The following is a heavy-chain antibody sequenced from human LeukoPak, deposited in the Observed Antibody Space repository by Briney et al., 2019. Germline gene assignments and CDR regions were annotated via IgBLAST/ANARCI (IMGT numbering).Heavy chain of an antibody. CDR1: GYTITGYY. CDR2: INPNSGGT. Sequence: ASVKVSCKASGYTITGYYIHWVRQAPGQGLEWLGRINPNSGGTNYAQKFQGRVTMTRDTSINTAYMELSSLRSDDTAVYYCARESGDGSGSYDYWGQGTLVTVSS. V-gene: IGHV1-2*06. J-gene: IGHJ4*02. D-gene: IGHD3-10*01. CDR3: ARESGDGSGSYDY.